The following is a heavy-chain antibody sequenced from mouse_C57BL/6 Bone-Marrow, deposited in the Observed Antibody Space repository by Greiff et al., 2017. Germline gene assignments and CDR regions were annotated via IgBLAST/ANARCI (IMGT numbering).Heavy chain of an antibody. CDR2: IHPNSGST. V-gene: IGHV1-64*01. D-gene: IGHD2-1*01. CDR1: GYTFTSYW. CDR3: ARRVNYGNYGYAMDY. Sequence: VQLQQPGAELVKPGASVKLSCKASGYTFTSYWMHWVKQRPGQGLAWIGMIHPNSGSTNYNEKFKSKATLTVDKSSSTAYMQLSSLTSEDSAVYDCARRVNYGNYGYAMDYWGQGTSVTVSS. J-gene: IGHJ4*01.